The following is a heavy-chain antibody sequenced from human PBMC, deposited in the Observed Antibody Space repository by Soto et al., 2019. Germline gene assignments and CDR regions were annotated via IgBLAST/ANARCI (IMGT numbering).Heavy chain of an antibody. CDR2: INPNSGGT. D-gene: IGHD3-22*01. V-gene: IGHV1-2*02. CDR1: GYTFTGYY. Sequence: GASVKVSCKASGYTFTGYYMHWVRQAPGQGLEWMGWINPNSGGTNYAQKFQGRVTMTRDTSISTAYMELSSLRPEDTAVYYCAGGRIVVVGSRPYYGMDVWVKGPTVTVSS. J-gene: IGHJ6*04. CDR3: AGGRIVVVGSRPYYGMDV.